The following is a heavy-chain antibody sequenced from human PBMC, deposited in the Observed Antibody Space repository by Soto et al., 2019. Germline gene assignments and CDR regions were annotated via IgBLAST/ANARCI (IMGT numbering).Heavy chain of an antibody. J-gene: IGHJ4*02. CDR2: IIPIFGTA. CDR3: ARVLEYCSGGSCYSGTFDY. V-gene: IGHV1-69*13. D-gene: IGHD2-15*01. Sequence: VASVKVSCKASGGTFSSYAISWVRQAPGQGLEWMGGIIPIFGTANYAQKFQGRVTITADESTSTAYMELSSLRSEDTAVYYCARVLEYCSGGSCYSGTFDYWGQGTLVTVSS. CDR1: GGTFSSYA.